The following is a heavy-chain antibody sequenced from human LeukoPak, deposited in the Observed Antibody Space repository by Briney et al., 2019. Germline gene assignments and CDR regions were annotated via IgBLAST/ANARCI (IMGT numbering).Heavy chain of an antibody. V-gene: IGHV3-21*01. Sequence: TPGGSLRLSCAASGFTFNRYNMNWVRRAPGKGLEWVSSISTSSSYIYYADSVKGRFTISRDNAKNSLYLQMSSLRAEDTAVYYCAELGITMIGGVWGKGTTVTISS. CDR1: GFTFNRYN. J-gene: IGHJ6*04. CDR2: ISTSSSYI. CDR3: AELGITMIGGV. D-gene: IGHD3-10*02.